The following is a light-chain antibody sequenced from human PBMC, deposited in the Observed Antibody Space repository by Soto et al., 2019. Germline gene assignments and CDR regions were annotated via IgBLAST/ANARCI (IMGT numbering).Light chain of an antibody. Sequence: DIQMTQSPSSLSASVGDRVTITCRASQGISNYLAWYQQNPGKVPKLLIYAASTLQSGVPSRFSGSGFGTDFTLTISGLQPEDLATYYCQKYNSAPRTFGPGTKVDIK. J-gene: IGKJ3*01. CDR2: AAS. V-gene: IGKV1-27*01. CDR1: QGISNY. CDR3: QKYNSAPRT.